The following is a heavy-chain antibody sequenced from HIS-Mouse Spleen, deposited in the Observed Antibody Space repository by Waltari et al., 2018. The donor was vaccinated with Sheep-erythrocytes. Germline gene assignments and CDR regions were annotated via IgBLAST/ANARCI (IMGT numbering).Heavy chain of an antibody. CDR1: GYTFTGYY. Sequence: QVQLVQSGAEVKKPGASVKVSCKASGYTFTGYYMHWVRQAPGQGLGWMGWVNPNRGGTKYAQKFQGRVPMTRDTSISSAYMELGRLRSHDTAVYYCARGPRYSGYDYWYFDLWGRGTLVTVSS. CDR2: VNPNRGGT. D-gene: IGHD5-12*01. V-gene: IGHV1-2*02. CDR3: ARGPRYSGYDYWYFDL. J-gene: IGHJ2*01.